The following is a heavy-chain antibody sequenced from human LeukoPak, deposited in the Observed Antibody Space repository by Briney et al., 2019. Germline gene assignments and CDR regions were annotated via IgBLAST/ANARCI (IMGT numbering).Heavy chain of an antibody. D-gene: IGHD2-15*01. V-gene: IGHV3-74*01. CDR2: ITSEGSST. CDR3: ARGSSVVALD. J-gene: IGHJ4*02. CDR1: GFTFSSYW. Sequence: PGGSLRLSCAASGFTFSSYWMHWVRQVPGKGLVWVSRITSEGSSTSYADSVKGRFTISRDSAKNTLYLQMNSLRAEDTAEYYCARGSSVVALDWGQGTLVTVSS.